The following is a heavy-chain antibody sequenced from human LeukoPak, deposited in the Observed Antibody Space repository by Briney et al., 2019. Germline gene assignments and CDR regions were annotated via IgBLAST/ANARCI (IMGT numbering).Heavy chain of an antibody. Sequence: RPGGSLRLSCAASGFTFSSYAMSWVRQAPGKGLEWVSAISGSGGSTYYADSVKGRFTISRDNSKNTLYLQMNSLRAEDTAVYYCARDSDYGDYVYFDYWGQGTLVTVSS. CDR3: ARDSDYGDYVYFDY. J-gene: IGHJ4*02. D-gene: IGHD4-17*01. CDR2: ISGSGGST. CDR1: GFTFSSYA. V-gene: IGHV3-23*01.